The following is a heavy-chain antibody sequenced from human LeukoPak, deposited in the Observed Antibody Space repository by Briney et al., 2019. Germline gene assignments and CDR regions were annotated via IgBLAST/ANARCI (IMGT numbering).Heavy chain of an antibody. D-gene: IGHD5-12*01. J-gene: IGHJ4*02. V-gene: IGHV1-18*01. Sequence: ASVKVSCKTSGFTFSNYNICWVRQAPGQGLEWRGWVSGYNGHTNYAQNLQGRVTMTTDTSTSTAYMELRSLRSDDTAVYYCARDDRYSGYDYDYWGQGTLVTVSS. CDR2: VSGYNGHT. CDR1: GFTFSNYN. CDR3: ARDDRYSGYDYDY.